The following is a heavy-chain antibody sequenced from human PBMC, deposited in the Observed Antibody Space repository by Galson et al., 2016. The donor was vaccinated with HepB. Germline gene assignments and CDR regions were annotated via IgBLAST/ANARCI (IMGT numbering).Heavy chain of an antibody. V-gene: IGHV5-51*01. D-gene: IGHD6-19*01. CDR3: ARFRQRQWLINDY. Sequence: GAEVKKPGESLKISCKGSGYSFTSYWIGWVRQMPGKGLEWMGIIYPDDSDIRYSPSFQGQVTISADKSISTAYLQWSSLKASDTAMYYCARFRQRQWLINDYWGQGTLVTVSS. CDR1: GYSFTSYW. J-gene: IGHJ4*02. CDR2: IYPDDSDI.